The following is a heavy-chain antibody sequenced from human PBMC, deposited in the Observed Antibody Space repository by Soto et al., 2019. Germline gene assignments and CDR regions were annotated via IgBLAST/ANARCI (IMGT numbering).Heavy chain of an antibody. CDR2: IYYSGST. J-gene: IGHJ3*02. Sequence: SETLSLTCTVSGGSISSYYWSWIRQPPGKGLEWIGYIYYSGSTNYNPSLKSRVTISVDTSKNQFSLKLSSVTAADTAVYYCARFFYRPHDAFDIWGQGTMVTVSS. D-gene: IGHD3-3*01. CDR1: GGSISSYY. CDR3: ARFFYRPHDAFDI. V-gene: IGHV4-59*01.